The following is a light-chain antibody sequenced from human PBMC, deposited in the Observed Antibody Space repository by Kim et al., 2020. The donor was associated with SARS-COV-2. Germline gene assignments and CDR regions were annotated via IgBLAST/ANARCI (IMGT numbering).Light chain of an antibody. CDR1: SSSVGADFA. Sequence: VPISCIGNSSSVGADFAVHWYQQLPGTAPKLLIYEDVNRPSGVPGRFSGSKSGTSASLAISGLQLDDDGHYHCQSYDSSLRAWVFGGGTQLTVL. V-gene: IGLV1-40*01. CDR2: EDV. CDR3: QSYDSSLRAWV. J-gene: IGLJ3*02.